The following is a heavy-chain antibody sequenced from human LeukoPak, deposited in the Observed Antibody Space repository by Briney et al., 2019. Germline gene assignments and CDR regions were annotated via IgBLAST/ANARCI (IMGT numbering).Heavy chain of an antibody. Sequence: SETLSLTCTVSGVSLSSYYWSWLRQPPGKGLEWIGYILHSGSTNYNPSLKIRVTISVDTSKNQFSLKLSYLTAADTAVYYCARLPRYSSGWYDYWGQGTLVTVSS. CDR2: ILHSGST. D-gene: IGHD6-19*01. V-gene: IGHV4-59*01. CDR1: GVSLSSYY. J-gene: IGHJ4*02. CDR3: ARLPRYSSGWYDY.